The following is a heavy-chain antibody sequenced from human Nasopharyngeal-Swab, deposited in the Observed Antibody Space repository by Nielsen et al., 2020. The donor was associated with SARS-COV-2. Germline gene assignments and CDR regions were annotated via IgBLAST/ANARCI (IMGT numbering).Heavy chain of an antibody. V-gene: IGHV4-34*01. CDR3: ARGPGEVGTTYYYYYGTDV. Sequence: WILQPPGKGLEWIGEINHSGSTNYNPSLKSRVTISVDTSKNQFSLKLSSVTAADTAVYYCARGPGEVGTTYYYYYGTDVWAKGPRSPSP. D-gene: IGHD1-1*01. CDR2: INHSGST. J-gene: IGHJ6*02.